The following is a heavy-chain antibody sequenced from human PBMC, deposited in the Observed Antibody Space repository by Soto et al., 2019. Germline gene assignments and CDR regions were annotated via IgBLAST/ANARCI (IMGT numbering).Heavy chain of an antibody. D-gene: IGHD4-17*01. Sequence: QVQLVESGGGVVQPGRSLRLSCAASGFTFSSYGMHWFRQAPGKGLEWVAVIWYDGSNKYYADSVKGRFTISRDNSKNTLYLQMNSLRVEDTAVYYCARADYGDYFVDPWGQGTLVTVSS. CDR1: GFTFSSYG. V-gene: IGHV3-33*01. CDR3: ARADYGDYFVDP. CDR2: IWYDGSNK. J-gene: IGHJ5*02.